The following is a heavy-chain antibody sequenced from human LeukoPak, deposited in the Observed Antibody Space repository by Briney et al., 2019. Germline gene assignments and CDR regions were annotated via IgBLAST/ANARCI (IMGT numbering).Heavy chain of an antibody. J-gene: IGHJ5*02. Sequence: ASVKVSCKASGYTFTSYAMNWVRQAPGQGLEWMGWINTNTGNPTYAQGFTGRFVFSLDTSVSTAYLQISSLKAEDTAVYYCARDPLKGYCSGGSCYFDEGWGNWFDPWGQGTLVTVSS. CDR1: GYTFTSYA. V-gene: IGHV7-4-1*02. CDR2: INTNTGNP. D-gene: IGHD2-15*01. CDR3: ARDPLKGYCSGGSCYFDEGWGNWFDP.